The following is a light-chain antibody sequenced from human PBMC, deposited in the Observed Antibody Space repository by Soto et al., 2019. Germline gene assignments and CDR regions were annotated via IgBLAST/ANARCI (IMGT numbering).Light chain of an antibody. Sequence: SALTQRAFVAEAPGQAVTISCSRTISDIGSYNHVAWYQQFPVKSPKLMIYAVSDRLPGVSVRFSGSISGITASLTISGLQTEDEADYFCISYTDRQSYRFGTGTKVTVL. CDR2: AVS. CDR1: ISDIGSYNH. V-gene: IGLV2-14*03. J-gene: IGLJ1*01. CDR3: ISYTDRQSYR.